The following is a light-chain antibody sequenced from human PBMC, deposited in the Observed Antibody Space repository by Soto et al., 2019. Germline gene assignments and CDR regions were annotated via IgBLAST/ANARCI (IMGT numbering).Light chain of an antibody. Sequence: QSVLTQPPSASGTPGQRVTISCSGSSSNIGSRYVYWYQQLPGTAPKLLIFRDNQRPSGVPDRFSGSRSGTSASLAISGLRSEDEADYYCATWDDILSGRVFGGGTKVTVL. CDR1: SSNIGSRY. J-gene: IGLJ3*02. V-gene: IGLV1-47*01. CDR3: ATWDDILSGRV. CDR2: RDN.